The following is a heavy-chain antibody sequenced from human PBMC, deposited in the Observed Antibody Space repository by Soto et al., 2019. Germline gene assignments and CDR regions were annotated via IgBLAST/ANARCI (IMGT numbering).Heavy chain of an antibody. CDR1: GESISSGGYY. V-gene: IGHV4-31*03. CDR2: IYDSESA. Sequence: TLSLTCTVSGESISSGGYYWSWIRHHPGKGLEWIGYIYDSESAYYNPSLKSRVTISMDTSKNQFAMRLSSVTAADTAVYFCARAFSSSSAVDLWGQGTQVTVSS. CDR3: ARAFSSSSAVDL. D-gene: IGHD6-6*01. J-gene: IGHJ5*02.